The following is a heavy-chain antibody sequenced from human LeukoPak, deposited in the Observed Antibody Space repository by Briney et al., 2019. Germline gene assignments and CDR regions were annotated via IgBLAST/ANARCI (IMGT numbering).Heavy chain of an antibody. J-gene: IGHJ4*02. CDR1: GGSISSSSYY. Sequence: SETLPLTCTVSGGSISSSSYYWGWIRQPPGKGLEWIGSIYYSGSTYYNPSLKSRVTISVDTSKNQFSLKLSSVTAADTAVYYCARLYSSGWYFLRGGIDYWGQGTLVTVSS. CDR3: ARLYSSGWYFLRGGIDY. CDR2: IYYSGST. V-gene: IGHV4-39*01. D-gene: IGHD6-19*01.